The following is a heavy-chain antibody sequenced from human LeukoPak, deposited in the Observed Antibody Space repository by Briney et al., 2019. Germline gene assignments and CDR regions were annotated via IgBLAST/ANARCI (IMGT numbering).Heavy chain of an antibody. CDR1: GYTFTSYA. CDR3: ARAARDGYNLGY. D-gene: IGHD5-24*01. CDR2: INAGNGNT. Sequence: ASVKVSCKASGYTFTSYAMHWVRQAPGQRLEWMGWINAGNGNTKYSQKFQGRVTITRDTSASTAYMELRSLRSDDTAVYYCARAARDGYNLGYWGQGTLVTVSS. V-gene: IGHV1-3*01. J-gene: IGHJ4*02.